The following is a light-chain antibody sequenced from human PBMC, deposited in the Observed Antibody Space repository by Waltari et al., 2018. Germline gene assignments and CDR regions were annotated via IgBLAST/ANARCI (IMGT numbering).Light chain of an antibody. Sequence: QSALTQPASVSGSPGQSITISCTGTSNDIGDYNSVSWYQQHPGKVPKLMIYAVVGRVSGVFDRCSGSKSGNTASLTISGLQTEDEADYDFSSYTSTSTFVFGSGTKVTVL. V-gene: IGLV2-14*03. CDR3: SSYTSTSTFV. J-gene: IGLJ1*01. CDR2: AVV. CDR1: SNDIGDYNS.